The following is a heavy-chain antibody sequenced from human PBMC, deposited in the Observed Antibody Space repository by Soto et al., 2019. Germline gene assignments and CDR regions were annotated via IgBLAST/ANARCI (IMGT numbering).Heavy chain of an antibody. CDR1: GFTFDEYA. D-gene: IGHD2-2*01. CDR2: ISWNSGSI. CDR3: AKGGQLLTEGGGY. J-gene: IGHJ4*02. Sequence: EVQLVESGGGLVQPGRSLRLSCAASGFTFDEYAMHWVRQAPGKGLEWVSGISWNSGSIGYADSVKGRFTISRDNAKNSLYRQMNSLRAEDTALYYCAKGGQLLTEGGGYWGQGTLVTVSS. V-gene: IGHV3-9*01.